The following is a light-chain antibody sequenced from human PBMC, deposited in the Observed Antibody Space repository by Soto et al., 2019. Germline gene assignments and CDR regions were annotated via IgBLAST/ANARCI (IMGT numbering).Light chain of an antibody. CDR2: GAS. Sequence: EIVMTQSPATLSLSPGERATLSCRASQSVSSNLAWYQQKVGQAPRLLIYGASTRATGIPARFSGSGSGTESTPTISSLQSEDFAVYYCQQYNDWPLTFGGGTKVEIK. J-gene: IGKJ4*01. CDR1: QSVSSN. V-gene: IGKV3-15*01. CDR3: QQYNDWPLT.